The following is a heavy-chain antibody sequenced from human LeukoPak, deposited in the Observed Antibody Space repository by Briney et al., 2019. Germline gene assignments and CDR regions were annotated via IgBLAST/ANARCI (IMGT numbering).Heavy chain of an antibody. CDR2: FDPEDGET. J-gene: IGHJ5*02. V-gene: IGHV1-24*01. D-gene: IGHD1-26*01. CDR3: ATAVTESGSYWPSWFDP. Sequence: ASVKVSCKVSGYTLTELSMHWVRQAPGKGLEWMGGFDPEDGETIYAQKFQGKVTMTEDTSTDTAYMDLSSLRSEDTAVYYCATAVTESGSYWPSWFDPWGQGTLVTVSS. CDR1: GYTLTELS.